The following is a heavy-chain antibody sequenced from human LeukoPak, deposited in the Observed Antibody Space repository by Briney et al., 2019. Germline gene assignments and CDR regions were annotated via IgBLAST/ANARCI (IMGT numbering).Heavy chain of an antibody. CDR1: GFTFSSYS. CDR3: ARERSHYYDSSAPLRVY. CDR2: ISSSSSYI. Sequence: PGGSLRLSCAASGFTFSSYSMNWVRQAPGKGLEWVSSISSSSSYIYYADSVKGRFTISRDNAKNSLYLQMNSLRAEDTAVYYCARERSHYYDSSAPLRVYWGQGTLVTVSS. J-gene: IGHJ4*02. V-gene: IGHV3-21*01. D-gene: IGHD3-22*01.